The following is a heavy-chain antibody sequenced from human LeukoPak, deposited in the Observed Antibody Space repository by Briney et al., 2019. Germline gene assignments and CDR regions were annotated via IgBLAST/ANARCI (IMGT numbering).Heavy chain of an antibody. V-gene: IGHV3-7*01. CDR2: IKEGGSAK. J-gene: IGHJ4*02. Sequence: GGSLRLSCAAAGFTFSNYCMAWVRQAPGKGLEWVANIKEGGSAKYYVDSVRGRFTISRDNSKNTLYLQMNSLRAEDTAVYYCAKDISKWERKGYFDYWGQGTLVTVSS. CDR3: AKDISKWERKGYFDY. D-gene: IGHD1-26*01. CDR1: GFTFSNYC.